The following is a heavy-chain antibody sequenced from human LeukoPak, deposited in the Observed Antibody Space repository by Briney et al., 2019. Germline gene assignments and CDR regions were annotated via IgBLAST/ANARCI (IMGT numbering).Heavy chain of an antibody. J-gene: IGHJ4*02. CDR3: AKDFKRGYSYGYEGYYFDY. V-gene: IGHV3-23*01. CDR2: ITGSGDTT. CDR1: GFTFTSYA. D-gene: IGHD5-18*01. Sequence: GGSLRLSCAASGFTFTSYAMSWVRQAPGKGLEWVSAITGSGDTTYYAASVKGRFTISRDNSKNTLYLQMNSLRAEDTAVYYCAKDFKRGYSYGYEGYYFDYWGQGTLVTVSS.